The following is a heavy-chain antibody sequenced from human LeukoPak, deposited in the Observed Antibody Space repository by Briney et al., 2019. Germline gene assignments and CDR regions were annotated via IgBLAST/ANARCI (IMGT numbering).Heavy chain of an antibody. Sequence: SETLSLTCTVSGGSVSSGSYYWSWLRQPPGKGLEWIGYIYYSGSTNYNPSLKGRVTISVDTSKNQFSLKLSSVTAADTAVYYCARGADVPYGDYVPNWFDPWGQGTLVTVSS. V-gene: IGHV4-61*01. CDR2: IYYSGST. D-gene: IGHD4-17*01. CDR1: GGSVSSGSYY. J-gene: IGHJ5*02. CDR3: ARGADVPYGDYVPNWFDP.